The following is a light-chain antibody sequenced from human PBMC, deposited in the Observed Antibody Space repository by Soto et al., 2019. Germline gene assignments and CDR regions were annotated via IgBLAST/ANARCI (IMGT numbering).Light chain of an antibody. CDR2: GAS. V-gene: IGKV3-20*01. Sequence: EIVLTQSPGTLSLSPGERATLSCRASQSVGSIYLAWYQQKVGQAPRLLIYGASNRATGIPDRFSGSGSGTDFTLTISRLEPEDFAVYYCQQYGSSGTFGQGTKVDI. CDR3: QQYGSSGT. CDR1: QSVGSIY. J-gene: IGKJ1*01.